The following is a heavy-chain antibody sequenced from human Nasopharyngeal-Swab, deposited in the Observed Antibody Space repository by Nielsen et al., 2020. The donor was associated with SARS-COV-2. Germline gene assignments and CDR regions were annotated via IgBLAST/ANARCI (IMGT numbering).Heavy chain of an antibody. J-gene: IGHJ4*02. V-gene: IGHV3-7*03. CDR3: ATGSSSGWFFDY. CDR1: GFTFSSYW. D-gene: IGHD6-19*01. CDR2: IKQDGSEK. Sequence: GESLKISCAASGFTFSSYWMSWVRQAPGKGPEWVANIKQDGSEKHYVDSVKDRFTISRDNAKNSLFLQMNSLRAEDTAVYYCATGSSSGWFFDYWGQGTLVTVSS.